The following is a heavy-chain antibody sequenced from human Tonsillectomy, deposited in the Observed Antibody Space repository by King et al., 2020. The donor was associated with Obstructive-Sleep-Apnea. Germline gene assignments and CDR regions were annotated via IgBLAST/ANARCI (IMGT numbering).Heavy chain of an antibody. Sequence: VQLVESGGGLVQPGESLRLSCAASRFAFSSYAMSWVRQAPGKGLEWVSAISGSGNKKYHADSVEGRFTISRDNSKNTLYLQMNSLRAEDTAVYYCAKVGEGLGVNAYYFDYWGQGTLVTVSS. J-gene: IGHJ4*02. V-gene: IGHV3-23*04. CDR3: AKVGEGLGVNAYYFDY. CDR1: RFAFSSYA. CDR2: ISGSGNKK. D-gene: IGHD3-10*01.